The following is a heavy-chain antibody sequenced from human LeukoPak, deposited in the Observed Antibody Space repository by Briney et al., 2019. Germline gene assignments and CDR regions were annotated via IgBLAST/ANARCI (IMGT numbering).Heavy chain of an antibody. CDR3: AKEGWGSYRHAIDY. CDR1: GYTVTSYY. V-gene: IGHV1-46*01. J-gene: IGHJ4*02. Sequence: ASVKVSCKASGYTVTSYYMHWVRQAPGQGLEWMAIVIPSGSSSYAQKFQGRATLTRATSTNTVYMELSGLRSEDTAVYYCAKEGWGSYRHAIDYWGQGTLVTVSS. D-gene: IGHD3-16*02. CDR2: VIPSGSS.